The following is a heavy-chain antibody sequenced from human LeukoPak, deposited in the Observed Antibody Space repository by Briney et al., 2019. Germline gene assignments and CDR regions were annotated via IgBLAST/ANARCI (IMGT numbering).Heavy chain of an antibody. V-gene: IGHV3-23*01. J-gene: IGHJ4*02. CDR2: ISGSGDST. CDR3: AKDGGQEVDY. CDR1: GFTFSSYA. Sequence: GGSLRLSCAASGFTFSSYAMRWVRQAPGKGLEWVSSISGSGDSTYDADSVKGRFTISRDKSKNTLYLQMNSLRAEDTAVYYCAKDGGQEVDYWGQGTLVTVSS. D-gene: IGHD3-16*01.